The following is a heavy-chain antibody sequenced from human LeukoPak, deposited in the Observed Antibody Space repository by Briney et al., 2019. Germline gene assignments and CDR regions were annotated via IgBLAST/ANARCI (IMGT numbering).Heavy chain of an antibody. V-gene: IGHV3-30*02. D-gene: IGHD3-10*01. CDR1: GFTFSSYG. CDR2: IRYDGSNK. CDR3: ARNTGKYYYGSGSYYKYYYYMDV. Sequence: GGSLRLSCAASGFTFSSYGMHWVRQAPGKGLEWVAFIRYDGSNKYYADSVKGRFTISRDNSKNTLYLQMNSLRAEDTAVYYCARNTGKYYYGSGSYYKYYYYMDVWGKGTTITISS. J-gene: IGHJ6*03.